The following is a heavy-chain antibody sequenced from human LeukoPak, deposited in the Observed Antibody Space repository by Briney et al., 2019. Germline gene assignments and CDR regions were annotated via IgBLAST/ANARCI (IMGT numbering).Heavy chain of an antibody. D-gene: IGHD3-9*01. V-gene: IGHV4-4*02. Sequence: SETLSLTCAVSGGSISSSDWWSWIRQPPGKGLEWIGEIYHSGSTNYNPSLKSRVTISVDKSKTQFSLKLSSVTAADTAVYYCARNELRYFDGTEYWGQGTLVTVSS. J-gene: IGHJ4*02. CDR3: ARNELRYFDGTEY. CDR1: GGSISSSDW. CDR2: IYHSGST.